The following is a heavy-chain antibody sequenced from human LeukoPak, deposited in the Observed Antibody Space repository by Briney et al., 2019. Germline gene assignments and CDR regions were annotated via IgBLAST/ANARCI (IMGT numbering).Heavy chain of an antibody. J-gene: IGHJ5*02. CDR2: TYYRSKWYN. CDR3: ARDVFGARIAAAGTGFDP. Sequence: SQTLSLTCAISGDSVSSNSAAWNWIRQSPSRGLEWLGRTYYRSKWYNDYAVSVKSRITINPDTSKTQFSLQLNSVPPEDTAVYYCARDVFGARIAAAGTGFDPWGQGTLVTVSS. V-gene: IGHV6-1*01. D-gene: IGHD6-13*01. CDR1: GDSVSSNSAA.